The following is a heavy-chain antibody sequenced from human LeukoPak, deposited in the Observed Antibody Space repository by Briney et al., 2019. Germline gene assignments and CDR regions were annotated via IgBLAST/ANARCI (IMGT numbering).Heavy chain of an antibody. J-gene: IGHJ5*02. Sequence: PGGSLRLSCAASGFTFSSYAMSWVRQAPGKGLEWVSAVSGSGGSTYYADSVKGRFTISRDNSKNTLYLQMDSLRAEDTAVYYCAKSSSWFHWFDPWGQGTLVTVSS. CDR1: GFTFSSYA. CDR3: AKSSSWFHWFDP. D-gene: IGHD6-13*01. V-gene: IGHV3-23*01. CDR2: VSGSGGST.